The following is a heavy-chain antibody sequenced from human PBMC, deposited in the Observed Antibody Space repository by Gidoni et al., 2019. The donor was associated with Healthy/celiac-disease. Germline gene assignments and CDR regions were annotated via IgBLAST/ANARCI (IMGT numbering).Heavy chain of an antibody. CDR3: AKAAGGLGEEDNWFDP. Sequence: EVQLVESGGGLVQPGGSLRISCAASGFTFSSYAMIWVRQAPGKGLEWVAAISGSCGSTYYADAVKVRFTISRDNANNTLYLQMNSLRAEDTAVYYCAKAAGGLGEEDNWFDPWGQGTLVTVSS. CDR2: ISGSCGST. V-gene: IGHV3-23*04. J-gene: IGHJ5*02. CDR1: GFTFSSYA. D-gene: IGHD3-16*01.